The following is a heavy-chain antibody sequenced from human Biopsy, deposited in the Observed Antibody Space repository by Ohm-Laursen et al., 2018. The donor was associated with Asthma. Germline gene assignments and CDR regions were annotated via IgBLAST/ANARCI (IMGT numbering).Heavy chain of an antibody. Sequence: SLRLSCSASGFAVSRDHTFWVRQAPGKGLEWVSVIYSGGTSHTADSVRGRFTISRDYSKNTLYLQMHSLRAEGTAVYYCARGDSSNWSHYYFDYWGQGTLVTVSS. D-gene: IGHD3-22*01. CDR3: ARGDSSNWSHYYFDY. J-gene: IGHJ4*02. V-gene: IGHV3-53*01. CDR2: IYSGGTS. CDR1: GFAVSRDH.